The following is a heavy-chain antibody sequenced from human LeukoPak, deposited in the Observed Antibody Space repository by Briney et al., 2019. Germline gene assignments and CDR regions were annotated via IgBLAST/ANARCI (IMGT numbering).Heavy chain of an antibody. CDR2: INSDGSST. V-gene: IGHV3-74*01. CDR1: GFTFSSYA. CDR3: ARVILYYDILTGYYKVDAFDI. D-gene: IGHD3-9*01. J-gene: IGHJ3*02. Sequence: PGGSLRLSCAASGFTFSSYAMSWVRQAPGKGLEWVSRINSDGSSTSYADSVKGRFTISRDNAKNTLYLQMNSLRAEDTAVYYCARVILYYDILTGYYKVDAFDIWGQGTMVTVSS.